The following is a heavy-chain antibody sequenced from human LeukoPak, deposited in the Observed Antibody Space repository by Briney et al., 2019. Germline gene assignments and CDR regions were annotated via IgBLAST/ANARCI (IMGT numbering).Heavy chain of an antibody. V-gene: IGHV3-30*18. CDR3: AKNRVPNAITPDS. Sequence: GESLRLSCTASGLTFSSYGMHWVRQAPGKGLEWLAVIAYDASKTYYADSVKGRFTISRDNSKNTLFLQMNSLRAEDTAIYYCAKNRVPNAITPDSWGQGTLVTVS. CDR2: IAYDASKT. CDR1: GLTFSSYG. D-gene: IGHD2-8*01. J-gene: IGHJ5*01.